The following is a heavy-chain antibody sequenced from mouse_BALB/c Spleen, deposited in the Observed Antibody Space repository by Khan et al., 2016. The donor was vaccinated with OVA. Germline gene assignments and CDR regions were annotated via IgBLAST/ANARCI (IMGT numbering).Heavy chain of an antibody. V-gene: IGHV3-2*02. CDR3: GRYHCYYEREIFDV. J-gene: IGHJ1*01. CDR1: GYSITSDYA. D-gene: IGHD1-1*01. Sequence: EVQLQESGPGLVKPSQSLSLTCTVTGYSITSDYAWNWIRQFPGNKLEWMGYISYSGITSYNPSLKSRISTTRDTSKNQFFLQLNSVTTEDTGTDYCGRYHCYYEREIFDVWGAGTTVTVSS. CDR2: ISYSGIT.